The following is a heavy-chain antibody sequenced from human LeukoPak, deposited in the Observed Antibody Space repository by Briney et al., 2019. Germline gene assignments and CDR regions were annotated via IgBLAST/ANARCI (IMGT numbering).Heavy chain of an antibody. D-gene: IGHD6-6*01. Sequence: SETLSLTCAVYGGSFSGYYWSWIRQPPGKGLEWIGEINHSGSTNYNPSLESRVTISVDTSKNQFSLKVSSVTAADTAVYYCARRGASSSEEYWGQGTLVIVSS. CDR3: ARRGASSSEEY. J-gene: IGHJ4*02. CDR2: INHSGST. CDR1: GGSFSGYY. V-gene: IGHV4-34*01.